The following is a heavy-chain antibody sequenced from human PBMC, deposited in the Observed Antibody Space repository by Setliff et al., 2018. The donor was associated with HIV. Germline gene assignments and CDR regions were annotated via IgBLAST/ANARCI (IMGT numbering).Heavy chain of an antibody. CDR1: GGSISGYY. CDR3: VRHGYYYDFIDI. CDR2: IYSSGST. D-gene: IGHD3-22*01. J-gene: IGHJ3*02. Sequence: PSETLSLTCTVSGGSISGYYWSWIRQSPEKGLEWIGYIYSSGSTNFNPSLKSRVTLSIDTSKNQFSLNLTSMTAADTAVYFCVRHGYYYDFIDIWGQGTVVTVS. V-gene: IGHV4-4*09.